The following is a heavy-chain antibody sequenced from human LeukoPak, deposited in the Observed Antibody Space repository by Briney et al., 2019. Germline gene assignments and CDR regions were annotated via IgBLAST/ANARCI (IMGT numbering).Heavy chain of an antibody. D-gene: IGHD3-16*02. J-gene: IGHJ4*02. CDR1: GFTFSSYG. Sequence: PGGTLRLSCAASGFTFSSYGMSWVRQAPGKGLEWVSAISGSGGSTYYADFVKGRFTISRDNSKNTLYLQMNSLRAEDTAVYYCAKGADYDYVWGSYRMNFDYWGQGTLVTVSS. CDR2: ISGSGGST. V-gene: IGHV3-23*01. CDR3: AKGADYDYVWGSYRMNFDY.